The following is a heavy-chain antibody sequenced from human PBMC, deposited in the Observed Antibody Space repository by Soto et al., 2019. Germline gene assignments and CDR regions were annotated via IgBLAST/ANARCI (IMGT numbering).Heavy chain of an antibody. CDR3: ARDDGWGWIRGEENYFDY. CDR1: GFTFSSYS. J-gene: IGHJ4*02. V-gene: IGHV3-21*01. D-gene: IGHD3-10*01. Sequence: EVQLVESGGGLVKPGGSLRLSCAASGFTFSSYSMNWVRQAPGKGLEWVSSISSSSSYIYYADSVKGRFTISRDNAKNSLYLQMNSLRAEDTAVYYCARDDGWGWIRGEENYFDYWGQGTLVTVSS. CDR2: ISSSSSYI.